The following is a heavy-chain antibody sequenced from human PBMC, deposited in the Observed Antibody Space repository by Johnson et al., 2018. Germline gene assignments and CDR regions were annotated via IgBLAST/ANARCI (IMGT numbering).Heavy chain of an antibody. Sequence: QVQLVESGGGVVQPGRSLRLSCAASGFTFSSYGMHWVRPAPGKGLEWVAVISYDGNNKYYADYVKGRFTISRDNSKNSLYLQMNSLRGEDTAVYYCVHPEQGSERRAEYFQHWGQGTLVTVSS. CDR1: GFTFSSYG. CDR2: ISYDGNNK. CDR3: VHPEQGSERRAEYFQH. D-gene: IGHD1-1*01. J-gene: IGHJ1*01. V-gene: IGHV3-30*03.